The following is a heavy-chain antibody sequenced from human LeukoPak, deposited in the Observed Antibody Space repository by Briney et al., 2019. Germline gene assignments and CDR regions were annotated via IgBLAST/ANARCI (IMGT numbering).Heavy chain of an antibody. D-gene: IGHD6-25*01. CDR1: GGTFSSYA. CDR2: IIPIFGTA. V-gene: IGHV1-69*13. J-gene: IGHJ3*02. Sequence: ASVKVSCKASGGTFSSYAISWVRQAPGQGLEWMGGIIPIFGTANYAQKFQGRVTITGDESTSTAYMELSSLRSEDTAVYYCARDMYSSAPAAFDIWGQGTMVTVSS. CDR3: ARDMYSSAPAAFDI.